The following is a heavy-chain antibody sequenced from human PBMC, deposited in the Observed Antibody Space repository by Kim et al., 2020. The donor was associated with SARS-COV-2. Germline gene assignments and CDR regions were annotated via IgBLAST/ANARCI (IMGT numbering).Heavy chain of an antibody. D-gene: IGHD6-6*01. CDR2: INHSGST. J-gene: IGHJ5*02. Sequence: SETLSLTCAVYGGSFSGYYWSWIRQPPGKGLEWIGEINHSGSTNYNPSLKSRVTISVDTSKNQFSLKLSSVTAADTAVYYCARAALILHWFDPWGQGTLVTVSS. V-gene: IGHV4-34*01. CDR1: GGSFSGYY. CDR3: ARAALILHWFDP.